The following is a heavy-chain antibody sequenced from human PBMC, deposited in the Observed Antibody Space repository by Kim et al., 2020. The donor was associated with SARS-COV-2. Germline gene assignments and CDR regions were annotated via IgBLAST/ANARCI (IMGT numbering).Heavy chain of an antibody. CDR1: GGSISSYY. CDR3: ARHWYYDFWSGYYPDAFDI. V-gene: IGHV4-59*08. Sequence: SETLSLTCTVSGGSISSYYWSWIRQPPGKGLEWIWYIYYSGSTNYNPSLKSRVTISVDTSKNQFSLKLSSVTAADTAVYYCARHWYYDFWSGYYPDAFDIWGQGTMVTVSS. CDR2: IYYSGST. D-gene: IGHD3-3*01. J-gene: IGHJ3*02.